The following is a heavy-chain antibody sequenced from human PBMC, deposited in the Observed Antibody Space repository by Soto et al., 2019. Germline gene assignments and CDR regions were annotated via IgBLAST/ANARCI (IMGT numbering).Heavy chain of an antibody. D-gene: IGHD3-10*01. CDR3: ARGGLWFGELFGRGWFDP. V-gene: IGHV4-4*02. Sequence: PSETLSLTCAVSSGSISSSNWWSWVRQPPGKGLEWIGEVYHSGSTNYNPSLKSRVTISVDKSKNQFSLKLSSVTAADTAVYYCARGGLWFGELFGRGWFDPWGQGTLVTVS. CDR1: SGSISSSNW. J-gene: IGHJ5*02. CDR2: VYHSGST.